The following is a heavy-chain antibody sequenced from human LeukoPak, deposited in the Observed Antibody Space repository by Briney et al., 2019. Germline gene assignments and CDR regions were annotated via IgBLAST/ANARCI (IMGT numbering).Heavy chain of an antibody. V-gene: IGHV1-2*02. J-gene: IGHJ4*02. CDR2: INPNSGGT. Sequence: EASVKVSCKASGYTFTGYYMHWVRQAPGQGLEWMGWINPNSGGTNYAQKFQGRVTMTRDTSISTAYMELSRLRSDDTAMYYCARDYSRYDSSGYYYDYWGQGTLVTVSS. D-gene: IGHD3-22*01. CDR3: ARDYSRYDSSGYYYDY. CDR1: GYTFTGYY.